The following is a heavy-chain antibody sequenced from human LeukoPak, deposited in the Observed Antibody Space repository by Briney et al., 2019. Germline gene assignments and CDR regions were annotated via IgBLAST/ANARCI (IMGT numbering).Heavy chain of an antibody. Sequence: GGSLRLSCAASGFSVSSNYMSWVRQAPGKGLEWVSVIYSGGSTNSADSVKGRFTISRDNSKNTLNLQMNSLRVEDTAVYYCARGFGESAFDYWGQGTLVTVSS. CDR2: IYSGGST. CDR3: ARGFGESAFDY. J-gene: IGHJ4*02. D-gene: IGHD3-10*01. V-gene: IGHV3-53*01. CDR1: GFSVSSNY.